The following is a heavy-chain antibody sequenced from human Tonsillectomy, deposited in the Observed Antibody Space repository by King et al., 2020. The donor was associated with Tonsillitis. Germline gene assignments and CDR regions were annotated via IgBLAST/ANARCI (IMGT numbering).Heavy chain of an antibody. CDR3: ARDHLSDAFDI. Sequence: VQLQESGPGLVKPSETLSLTCTVSGGSISSYYWTWIRQPPGKGLEWIGNIYYTGRTNYNPSLKSRVTISVDTSKNQFSLKLSSVTAADTAVYYCARDHLSDAFDIWGQGTMVTVSS. CDR1: GGSISSYY. J-gene: IGHJ3*02. D-gene: IGHD3-16*02. CDR2: IYYTGRT. V-gene: IGHV4-59*01.